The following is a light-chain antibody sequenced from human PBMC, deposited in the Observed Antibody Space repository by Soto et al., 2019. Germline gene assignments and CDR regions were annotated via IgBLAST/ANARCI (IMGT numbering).Light chain of an antibody. J-gene: IGKJ1*01. CDR1: QDIRND. CDR2: AAS. CDR3: LQDYNYPRT. Sequence: AAQLTHSPPSLSAPVGDRVTILLRASQDIRNDLGWYQQKPGSAPKLLIYAASNLQTGVPSRFSGSGSGTDFTLTISSLQPEDFATYYCLQDYNYPRTFGQGTKVDIK. V-gene: IGKV1-6*02.